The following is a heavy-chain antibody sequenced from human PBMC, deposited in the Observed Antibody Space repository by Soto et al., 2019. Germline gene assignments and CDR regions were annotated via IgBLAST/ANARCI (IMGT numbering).Heavy chain of an antibody. CDR3: ARDKRYHGDAYYFAY. D-gene: IGHD4-17*01. J-gene: IGHJ4*01. Sequence: SETLSLTCTVSGGSISSYYWIWIRQPPGKGLEWNGYIYYSGSTNYNPSLKSRVTISVDTSKNQFSLKLSSVTAADTAVYYCARDKRYHGDAYYFAYWGQGTLVTVSS. V-gene: IGHV4-59*01. CDR2: IYYSGST. CDR1: GGSISSYY.